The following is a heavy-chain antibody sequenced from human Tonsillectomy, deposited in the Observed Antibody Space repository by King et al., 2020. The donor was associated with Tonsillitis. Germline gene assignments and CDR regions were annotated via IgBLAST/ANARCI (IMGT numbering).Heavy chain of an antibody. Sequence: VQLVESGAEVKKPGESLKISCKGAGYSFTSYWVAWVRQMPGKGLEWMGVIYPGDSDTAYGPSFQGQVTISADKSVSTAYLQWSSLKASDTAIYYCARSTLSDFDHWGQGTLVTVSS. J-gene: IGHJ4*02. D-gene: IGHD3-10*01. CDR2: IYPGDSDT. CDR1: GYSFTSYW. CDR3: ARSTLSDFDH. V-gene: IGHV5-51*01.